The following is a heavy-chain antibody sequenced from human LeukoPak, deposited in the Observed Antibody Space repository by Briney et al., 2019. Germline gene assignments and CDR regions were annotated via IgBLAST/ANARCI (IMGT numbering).Heavy chain of an antibody. CDR3: ARGVITGFVY. V-gene: IGHV4-59*01. J-gene: IGHJ4*02. D-gene: IGHD1-20*01. Sequence: PSETLSLTCTVSGGSISSYYWSWIRQPPGKGLEWIGYLYYSGSTNYNPSLMSRVTISVDTSENQFSLKLNSVTAADTAVYYCARGVITGFVYWGQGTLVTVSS. CDR1: GGSISSYY. CDR2: LYYSGST.